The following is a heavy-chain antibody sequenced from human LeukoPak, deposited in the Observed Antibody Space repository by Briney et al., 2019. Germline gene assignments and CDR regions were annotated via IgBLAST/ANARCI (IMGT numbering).Heavy chain of an antibody. Sequence: SETLSLTCTVSGGSISSGGYYWSWIRQPPGKGLEWIGYIYHSGSTYYNPSLKSRVTISVDTSKNQFSLKLSSVTAADTAVYYCARGFLEWLSDAFDIWGQGTMVTVSS. CDR3: ARGFLEWLSDAFDI. V-gene: IGHV4-30-2*01. D-gene: IGHD3-3*01. J-gene: IGHJ3*02. CDR1: GGSISSGGYY. CDR2: IYHSGST.